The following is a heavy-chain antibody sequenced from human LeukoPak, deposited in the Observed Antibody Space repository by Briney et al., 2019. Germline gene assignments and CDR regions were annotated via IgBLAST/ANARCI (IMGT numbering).Heavy chain of an antibody. CDR2: IWYDGSNK. J-gene: IGHJ6*03. V-gene: IGHV3-33*06. CDR3: AKDRAARGYYYYYMDV. D-gene: IGHD6-6*01. Sequence: GGSLRLSCAASGFTFSSYGMHWVRQAPGKGLEWVAVIWYDGSNKYYADSVKGRFTISRDNSKNTLYLQMNSLRAEDTAVYYCAKDRAARGYYYYYMDVWGKGTAVTVSS. CDR1: GFTFSSYG.